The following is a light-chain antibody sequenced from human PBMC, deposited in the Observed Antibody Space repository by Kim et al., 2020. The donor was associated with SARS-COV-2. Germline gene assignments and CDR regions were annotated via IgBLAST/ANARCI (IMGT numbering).Light chain of an antibody. Sequence: SSELTQDPAVSVALGQTVRITCQGDSLRSYYATRYQQKPGQAPILVIYGKNNRPSGIPDRFSGSSSGNTASLTITGTQAGDEADYYCNSRDSNGNVVFGG. J-gene: IGLJ2*01. CDR1: SLRSYY. CDR2: GKN. V-gene: IGLV3-19*01. CDR3: NSRDSNGNVV.